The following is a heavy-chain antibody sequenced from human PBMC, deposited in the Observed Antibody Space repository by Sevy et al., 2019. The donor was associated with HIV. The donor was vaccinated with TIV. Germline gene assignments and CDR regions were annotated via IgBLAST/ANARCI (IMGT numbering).Heavy chain of an antibody. Sequence: GGSLRLSCAASGFSFSHAWMTWVRQAPGKGLEWVGRIKSKPDGGTIDYAAPVKGRFTTSRDDSKNTLYLQMNSLKTEDTAVYYCSTDPIIVLLVTDGMDVWGQGTTVTVSS. D-gene: IGHD2-8*02. CDR1: GFSFSHAW. V-gene: IGHV3-15*01. CDR2: IKSKPDGGTI. J-gene: IGHJ6*02. CDR3: STDPIIVLLVTDGMDV.